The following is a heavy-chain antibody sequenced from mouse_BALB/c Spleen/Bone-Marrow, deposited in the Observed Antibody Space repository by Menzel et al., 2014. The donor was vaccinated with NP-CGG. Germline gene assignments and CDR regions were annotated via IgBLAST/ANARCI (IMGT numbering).Heavy chain of an antibody. D-gene: IGHD2-4*01. J-gene: IGHJ2*01. CDR2: IWAGGST. CDR3: ARAHYDYVLFDY. CDR1: GFSLTTNG. Sequence: QVQLQQSGPGLVAPSQSLSITCTVSGFSLTTNGVHWVRQPPGKGLEWLGVIWAGGSTNYNSALMSRLSISKDNSKSQVFLKMNSLQTDDTAMYYCARAHYDYVLFDYWGQGTTLTVSS. V-gene: IGHV2-9*02.